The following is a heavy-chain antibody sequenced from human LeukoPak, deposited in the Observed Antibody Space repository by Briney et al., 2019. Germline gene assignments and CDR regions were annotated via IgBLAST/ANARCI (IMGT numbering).Heavy chain of an antibody. D-gene: IGHD1-1*01. CDR2: ISGSGGNK. CDR1: GFTFSSYS. CDR3: AENLNSDDDY. Sequence: GGSLPLILAACGFTFSSYSWSWVRQAPGKGLEWVSIISGSGGNKYHADSVKGRFTISRDNSNNTLYLQVNSPRGEDTAVYFCAENLNSDDDYWFQGTLVTVSS. J-gene: IGHJ4*02. V-gene: IGHV3-23*01.